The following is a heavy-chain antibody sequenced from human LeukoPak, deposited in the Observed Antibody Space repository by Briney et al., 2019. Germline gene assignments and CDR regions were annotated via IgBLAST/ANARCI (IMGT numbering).Heavy chain of an antibody. CDR3: ASGGYSYGPPFDAFDI. V-gene: IGHV3-23*01. Sequence: GGSLRLSCAASGFTFSNYAMSWVRRAPGKGLEWVSALSAGGDFAYYADSVKGRSTISRDNSKNTLYLQMNSLRAEDTAVYYCASGGYSYGPPFDAFDIWGQGTMVTVSS. CDR2: LSAGGDFA. J-gene: IGHJ3*02. CDR1: GFTFSNYA. D-gene: IGHD5-18*01.